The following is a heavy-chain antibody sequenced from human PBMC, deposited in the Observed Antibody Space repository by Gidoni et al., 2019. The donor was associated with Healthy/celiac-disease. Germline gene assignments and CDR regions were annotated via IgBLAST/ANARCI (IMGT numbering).Heavy chain of an antibody. D-gene: IGHD3-9*01. CDR1: GGPFSSYA. CDR3: ASSGYGGWFDP. V-gene: IGHV1-69*01. Sequence: QVQLVQSVAEVQKPGSSVKFSCKASGGPFSSYAISGVRQAPGQGLEWMGGSIPIFGTANYAQKFQGRVTITADESTSTAYMELSSLRSEDKAVYYCASSGYGGWFDPWGQGTLVTVSS. J-gene: IGHJ5*02. CDR2: SIPIFGTA.